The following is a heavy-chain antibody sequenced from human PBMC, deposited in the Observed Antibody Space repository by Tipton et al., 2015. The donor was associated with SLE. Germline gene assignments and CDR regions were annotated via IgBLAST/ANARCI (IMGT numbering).Heavy chain of an antibody. CDR1: GGSISSSSYY. CDR3: ARVVASSILKGYWYFDL. CDR2: IYYSGST. Sequence: QLVQSGPEVKPSETLSLTCTVSGGSISSSSYYWGWIRQPPGKGLEWIGSIYYSGSTYYNPSLKSRVTISVDTSKNQFSLKLSSVTAADTAVYYCARVVASSILKGYWYFDLWGRGTLVTVSS. D-gene: IGHD2-21*01. V-gene: IGHV4-39*07. J-gene: IGHJ2*01.